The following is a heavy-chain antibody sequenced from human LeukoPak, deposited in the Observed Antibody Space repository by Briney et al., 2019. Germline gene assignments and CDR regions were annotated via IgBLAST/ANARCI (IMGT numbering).Heavy chain of an antibody. Sequence: PSETLSLTCTVSGVSISSYYWSWIRQPPGKGLEWIAYIYSSGYTDYNPSLRSRASISLDTSKNLCSLRLSSVTAADTAVYYCARHVIYSGGYSYWFDPWGLGTLVTVSS. D-gene: IGHD1-26*01. V-gene: IGHV4-59*08. CDR1: GVSISSYY. CDR3: ARHVIYSGGYSYWFDP. J-gene: IGHJ5*02. CDR2: IYSSGYT.